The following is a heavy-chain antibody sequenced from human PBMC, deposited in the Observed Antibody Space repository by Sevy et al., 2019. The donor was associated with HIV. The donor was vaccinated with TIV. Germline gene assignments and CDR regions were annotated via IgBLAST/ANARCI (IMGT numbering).Heavy chain of an antibody. CDR1: GGSINSFF. J-gene: IGHJ4*02. D-gene: IGHD3-22*01. V-gene: IGHV4-59*01. Sequence: SETLSLTCAVSGGSINSFFWSWIRQSPGKGLEWIGYVYDSGNSEYNPSLRSRVTISVDTSKKQFSLKRSSVTAAATADYYCARGGGIYYDSRGFHPQYYFDSWGQGTLVTVSS. CDR2: VYDSGNS. CDR3: ARGGGIYYDSRGFHPQYYFDS.